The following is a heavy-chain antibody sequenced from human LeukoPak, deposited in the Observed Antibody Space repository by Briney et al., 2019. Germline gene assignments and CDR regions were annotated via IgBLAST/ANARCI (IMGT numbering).Heavy chain of an antibody. CDR3: ARGAGRGGYYFDY. CDR1: GLTFSRYS. V-gene: IGHV3-48*02. D-gene: IGHD6-13*01. CDR2: ISGSSSTI. Sequence: GGSLRLSCAPSGLTFSRYSMIWVRQAPGKGLEWVSYISGSSSTIYYADSVEGRFTISRDNAKNSLYLQMNSLRDEDTAVYYCARGAGRGGYYFDYWGQGTLVSVSS. J-gene: IGHJ4*02.